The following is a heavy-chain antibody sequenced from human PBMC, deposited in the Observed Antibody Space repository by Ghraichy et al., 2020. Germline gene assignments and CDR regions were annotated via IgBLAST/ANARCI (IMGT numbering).Heavy chain of an antibody. CDR2: IRRSGDRT. J-gene: IGHJ6*01. D-gene: IGHD1-7*01. V-gene: IGHV3-23*01. CDR1: GFTFTSYP. CDR3: AKVIRNYGPYDHYGMDV. Sequence: LSLTCAASGFTFTSYPMSWVRQAPGKGLEWVSAIRRSGDRTYYADSVKGRFTISRDNSNNTLYLQMNSLRAEDTAVYYCAKVIRNYGPYDHYGMDVWGQGTTVTVSS.